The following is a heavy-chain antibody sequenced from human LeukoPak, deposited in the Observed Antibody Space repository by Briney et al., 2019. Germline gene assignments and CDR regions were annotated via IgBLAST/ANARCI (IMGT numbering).Heavy chain of an antibody. CDR3: AFSNGSDYEDY. CDR2: IDYSGTT. J-gene: IGHJ4*02. CDR1: GGSISNTNDN. V-gene: IGHV4-39*07. D-gene: IGHD1-26*01. Sequence: PSETLSLTCTVSGGSISNTNDNWGWIRQPPGKGLEWIGTIDYSGTTYSNPSLRNRVTISIDTSNNQFSLRLTSVTAADTAVYYCAFSNGSDYEDYWGQGLLVTVS.